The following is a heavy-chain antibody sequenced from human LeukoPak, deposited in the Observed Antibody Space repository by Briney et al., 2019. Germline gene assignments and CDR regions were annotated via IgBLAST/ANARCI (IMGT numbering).Heavy chain of an antibody. CDR2: INPNSGGT. J-gene: IGHJ4*02. CDR3: AITPGGYSPSFDY. Sequence: ASVKVSCKASGYTFTGYYMHWVRQAPGQGLEWMGWINPNSGGTNYAQKFQGRVTMTRDTSISTAYMELSSLRSEDTAVYYCAITPGGYSPSFDYWGQGTLVTVSS. V-gene: IGHV1-2*02. D-gene: IGHD3-22*01. CDR1: GYTFTGYY.